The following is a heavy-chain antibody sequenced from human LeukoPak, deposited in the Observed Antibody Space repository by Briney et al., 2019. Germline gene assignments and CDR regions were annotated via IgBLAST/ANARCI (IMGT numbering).Heavy chain of an antibody. CDR2: IYYSGST. V-gene: IGHV4-39*07. CDR3: ARDRATVTFGYYYMDV. CDR1: GGSISSSSYY. D-gene: IGHD4-17*01. Sequence: SETLSLTCTVSGGSISSSSYYWGWIRQPPGKGLEWIGSIYYSGSTYYNPSLKSRVTMSVDTSKNQLSLRLSSVTAADTAVYYCARDRATVTFGYYYMDVWGKGTTVTVSS. J-gene: IGHJ6*03.